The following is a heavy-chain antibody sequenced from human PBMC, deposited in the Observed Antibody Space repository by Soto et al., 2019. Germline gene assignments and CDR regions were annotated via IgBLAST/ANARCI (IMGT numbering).Heavy chain of an antibody. CDR3: AGDPFGGPDVFDI. V-gene: IGHV3-53*01. J-gene: IGHJ3*02. CDR2: VHSGGTA. CDR1: GFSVSRNY. D-gene: IGHD3-16*01. Sequence: EVQLVESGGGLIQPGGSLRLSCAASGFSVSRNYINWVRQAPGKGLEWVSVVHSGGTAYYADSAKGRFTISRDNSKNTVYLQMTSLRVEDTGVFYCAGDPFGGPDVFDIWGQGTMVTVSS.